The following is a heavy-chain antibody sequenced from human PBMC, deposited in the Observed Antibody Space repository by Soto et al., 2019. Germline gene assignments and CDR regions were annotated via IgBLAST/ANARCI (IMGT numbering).Heavy chain of an antibody. J-gene: IGHJ4*02. D-gene: IGHD2-2*01. CDR1: GFTVSSNY. Sequence: GGSLRLSCAASGFTVSSNYMSWVRQAPGKGLEWVSVIYSGGSTYYADSVKGRFTISRDNSKNTLYLQMNSLRAEDTAVYYCAFPASYCSSTSCPDYWGQGTLVTVSS. CDR2: IYSGGST. CDR3: AFPASYCSSTSCPDY. V-gene: IGHV3-66*01.